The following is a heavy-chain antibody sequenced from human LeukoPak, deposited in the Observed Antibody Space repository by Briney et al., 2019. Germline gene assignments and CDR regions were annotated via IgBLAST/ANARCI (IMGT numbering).Heavy chain of an antibody. CDR1: GFIFRSYW. Sequence: PGGSLRLSCAASGFIFRSYWMSWVRQAPGKGLEWVANIKQDGSEKYYVDSVKGRFTISRDNAKNSLYLQMNSLRAEDTAVYYCARDWGVGVTTSWGQGALVTVSS. CDR3: ARDWGVGVTTS. CDR2: IKQDGSEK. V-gene: IGHV3-7*01. J-gene: IGHJ5*02. D-gene: IGHD1-26*01.